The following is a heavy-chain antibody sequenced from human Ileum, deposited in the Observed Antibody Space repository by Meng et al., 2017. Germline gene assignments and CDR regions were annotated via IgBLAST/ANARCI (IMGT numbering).Heavy chain of an antibody. V-gene: IGHV3-23*01. D-gene: IGHD2-8*01. CDR3: TKRYCSNGDCCGFDY. CDR2: ITPSGGTT. CDR1: GFIFSSYA. Sequence: GESLKTSCAASGFIFSSYAVNWVRQAPGKGLQWVSGITPSGGTTQYADSVVDRFTISRDNSKKTVYLQMTSLRAEDTAVYYCTKRYCSNGDCCGFDYWGQGTLVTVSS. J-gene: IGHJ4*02.